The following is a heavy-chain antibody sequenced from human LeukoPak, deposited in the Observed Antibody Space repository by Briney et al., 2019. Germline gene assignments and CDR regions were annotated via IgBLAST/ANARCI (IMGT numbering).Heavy chain of an antibody. D-gene: IGHD6-6*01. CDR3: AKDGSANWFDP. J-gene: IGHJ5*02. CDR2: ISWNSGSI. CDR1: GFTFDDYA. V-gene: IGHV3-9*01. Sequence: GGSLRLSCAASGFTFDDYAMYCVRQAPGKGLEWVSGISWNSGSIGYADSVKGRFTISRDNAKNSLYLQMNSLRAEDTALYYCAKDGSANWFDPWGQGTLVTVSS.